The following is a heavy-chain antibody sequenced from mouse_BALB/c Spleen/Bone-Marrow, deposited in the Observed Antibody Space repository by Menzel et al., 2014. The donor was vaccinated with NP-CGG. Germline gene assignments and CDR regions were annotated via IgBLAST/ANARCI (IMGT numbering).Heavy chain of an antibody. V-gene: IGHV14-3*02. CDR3: ARYYYGYYFDY. CDR2: IDPANGNT. CDR1: GFNIKDTY. J-gene: IGHJ2*01. D-gene: IGHD1-1*01. Sequence: LQQSGAELVKPGASVKLSCTASGFNIKDTYMHWVKQRPEQGLEWIGRIDPANGNTKYDPKFQGKATITADTSSNTAYLRLSSLTSEDTAVYYCARYYYGYYFDYWGQGTTLTVSS.